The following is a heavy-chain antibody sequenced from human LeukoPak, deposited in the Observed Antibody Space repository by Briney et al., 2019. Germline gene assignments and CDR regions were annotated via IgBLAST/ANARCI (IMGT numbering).Heavy chain of an antibody. J-gene: IGHJ4*02. CDR3: ARIAGYSSRGYFDY. Sequence: MASETLSLTCAVYGGSFSGYYWSWIRQPPGKGLEWIGEINHSGSTNYNPSLKSRVTISVDTSKNQFSLKLSSVTAADTAVYYCARIAGYSSRGYFDYWGQGTLVTVSS. V-gene: IGHV4-34*01. CDR1: GGSFSGYY. D-gene: IGHD6-13*01. CDR2: INHSGST.